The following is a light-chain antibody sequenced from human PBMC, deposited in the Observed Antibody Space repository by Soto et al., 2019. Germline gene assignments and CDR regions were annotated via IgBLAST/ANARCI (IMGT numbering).Light chain of an antibody. Sequence: QSALTQPASVSGSPGQSITISCTGTSSDVGGYNYVSWYQQHPGKAPKLMIYEVSNRPSGVSNLFSGSKSGNTASLTISGLQAEDEADYYGSSYTSSSTHWVFGGGTKLTVL. CDR2: EVS. CDR3: SSYTSSSTHWV. V-gene: IGLV2-14*01. J-gene: IGLJ3*02. CDR1: SSDVGGYNY.